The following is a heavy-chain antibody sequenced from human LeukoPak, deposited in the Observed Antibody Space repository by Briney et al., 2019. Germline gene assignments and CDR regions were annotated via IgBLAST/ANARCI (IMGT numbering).Heavy chain of an antibody. CDR3: ARVGTAEGTLEDY. J-gene: IGHJ4*02. CDR1: GFTFSTYG. CDR2: IKHDGSEK. V-gene: IGHV3-7*01. Sequence: GGSLRLSCAASGFTFSTYGMSWVRQPPGKGLEWVANIKHDGSEKYYVDSVKGRFTISRDNAKNSLYLQMNSLRAEDTAVYYCARVGTAEGTLEDYWGQGTLVTVSS. D-gene: IGHD6-13*01.